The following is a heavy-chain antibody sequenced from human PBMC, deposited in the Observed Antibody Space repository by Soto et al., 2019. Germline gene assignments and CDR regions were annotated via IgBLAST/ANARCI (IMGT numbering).Heavy chain of an antibody. Sequence: PGGSLRLSCAASGFTFSNYNMNWVRQAPGKGLEWVSYITSSSSAIYYADSVKGRFTISRDNAKNSLYLQMNSLRAEDSAVYYCVARDAFDIWGQGTMVTVSS. V-gene: IGHV3-48*01. CDR2: ITSSSSAI. CDR1: GFTFSNYN. J-gene: IGHJ3*02. CDR3: VARDAFDI.